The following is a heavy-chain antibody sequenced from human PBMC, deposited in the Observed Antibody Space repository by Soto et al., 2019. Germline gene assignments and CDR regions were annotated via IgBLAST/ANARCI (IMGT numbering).Heavy chain of an antibody. D-gene: IGHD2-8*01. V-gene: IGHV4-59*01. CDR3: ARGPDIVLMVYAIPEDYYYCYMDV. J-gene: IGHJ6*03. CDR2: IYYSGST. CDR1: GGSISSYY. Sequence: SETLSLTCTVSGGSISSYYWSWIRQPPGKGLEWIGYIYYSGSTNYNPSLKSRVTISVDTSKNQFSLKLSSVTAADTAVYYCARGPDIVLMVYAIPEDYYYCYMDVWGKGTTVTGSS.